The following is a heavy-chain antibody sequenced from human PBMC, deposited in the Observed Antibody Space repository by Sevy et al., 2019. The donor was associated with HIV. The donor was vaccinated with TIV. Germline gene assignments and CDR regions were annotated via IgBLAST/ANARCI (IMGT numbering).Heavy chain of an antibody. J-gene: IGHJ1*01. Sequence: ASVTVSCKASGYTFTHYAVNWVRQAPGQGLEWMGWINTDTGNPSYAQGFTGRFVFSLDTSVSTAYLQISSLKAEDTAVYFCARDPGLLSYYYDAQCFQHWGQGTLVTVSS. CDR3: ARDPGLLSYYYDAQCFQH. D-gene: IGHD3-22*01. CDR2: INTDTGNP. CDR1: GYTFTHYA. V-gene: IGHV7-4-1*02.